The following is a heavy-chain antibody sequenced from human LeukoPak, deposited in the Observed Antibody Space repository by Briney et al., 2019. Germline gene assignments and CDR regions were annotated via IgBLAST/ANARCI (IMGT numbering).Heavy chain of an antibody. V-gene: IGHV3-9*03. CDR3: ARADSSSWHDYYYYGMDV. CDR2: ISWNSGSL. CDR1: GFTFDDYA. J-gene: IGHJ6*02. D-gene: IGHD6-13*01. Sequence: GGSLRLSCAASGFTFDDYAMHWVRQAPGKGLEWVSGISWNSGSLGYVDSVKGRFTISRDNAKNSLYLQMNSLRAEDMALYYCARADSSSWHDYYYYGMDVWGQGTTVTVSS.